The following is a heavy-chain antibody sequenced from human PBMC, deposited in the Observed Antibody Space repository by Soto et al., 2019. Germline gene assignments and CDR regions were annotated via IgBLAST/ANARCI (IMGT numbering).Heavy chain of an antibody. CDR3: ARSQGGSSSLDIYYYYYYGMGG. CDR2: IIPIFGTA. Sequence: QVQLVQSGAEVKKPGSSVKVSCKAPGGTFSSYAISWVRQAPGQGLEWMGGIIPIFGTANYAQKFQGRVTIPADESTSTGYMGLSSLRSEDTAVYYCARSQGGSSSLDIYYYYYYGMGGWGQGTTVTVSS. V-gene: IGHV1-69*01. J-gene: IGHJ6*02. CDR1: GGTFSSYA. D-gene: IGHD2-15*01.